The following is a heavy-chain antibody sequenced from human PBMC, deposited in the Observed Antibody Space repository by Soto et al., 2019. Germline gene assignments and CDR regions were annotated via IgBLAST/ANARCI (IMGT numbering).Heavy chain of an antibody. D-gene: IGHD3-16*01. J-gene: IGHJ5*02. Sequence: ASVKVSCKASGYTFTGYYMNWARQAPGQGLEWMGWIKSFNGDTNYAQKFQGRVTLTRDTSISTAYMELSRLKSDDTAVYYCATVVCSYYDELNVNWFDPWGQGTLVTVSS. CDR2: IKSFNGDT. CDR1: GYTFTGYY. V-gene: IGHV1-2*02. CDR3: ATVVCSYYDELNVNWFDP.